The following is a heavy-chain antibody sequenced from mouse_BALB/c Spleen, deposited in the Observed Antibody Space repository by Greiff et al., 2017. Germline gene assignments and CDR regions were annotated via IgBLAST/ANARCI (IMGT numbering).Heavy chain of an antibody. V-gene: IGHV1S81*02. CDR1: GYTFTSYY. CDR2: INPSNGGT. Sequence: QVQLQQPGAELVKPGASVKLSCKASGYTFTSYYMYWVKQRPGQGLEWIGGINPSNGGTNFNEKFKSKATLTVDKSSSTAYMQLSSLTSEDSAVYYCTRGGSLLRLRLGHFDYWGQGTTLTVSS. CDR3: TRGGSLLRLRLGHFDY. J-gene: IGHJ2*01. D-gene: IGHD1-2*01.